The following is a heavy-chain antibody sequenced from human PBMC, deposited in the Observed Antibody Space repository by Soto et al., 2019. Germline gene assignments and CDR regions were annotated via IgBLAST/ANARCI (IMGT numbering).Heavy chain of an antibody. J-gene: IGHJ4*02. V-gene: IGHV3-15*01. Sequence: GGSLRLSCAASGFSFSHAWMTWVRQAPGKGLEWVGRIKSRSDGGTVDYAAPVKGRFTISRDDSKNTVSLQMNSLKTEDTAVYYCTTNPYWGQGTLVTVSS. CDR3: TTNPY. CDR2: IKSRSDGGTV. CDR1: GFSFSHAW.